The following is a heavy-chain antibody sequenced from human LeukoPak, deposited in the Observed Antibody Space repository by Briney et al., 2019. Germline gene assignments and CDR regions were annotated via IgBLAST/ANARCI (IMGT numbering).Heavy chain of an antibody. CDR3: ARVKTVRYFDWLPPRNSYYYYYMDV. D-gene: IGHD3-9*01. CDR1: GGTFSSYA. J-gene: IGHJ6*03. V-gene: IGHV1-69*01. CDR2: IIPIFGTA. Sequence: GASVKVSCKASGGTFSSYAISWVRQAPGQGLEWMGGIIPIFGTANYAQKFQGRVTITADESTSTAYMELSSLRSEDTAVYYCARVKTVRYFDWLPPRNSYYYYYMDVWGKGTTVTISS.